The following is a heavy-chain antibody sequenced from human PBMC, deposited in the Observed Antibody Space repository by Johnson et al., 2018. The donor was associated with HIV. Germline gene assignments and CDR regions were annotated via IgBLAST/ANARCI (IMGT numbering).Heavy chain of an antibody. CDR1: GFTFSSYA. J-gene: IGHJ3*02. CDR2: ISGSAYNT. Sequence: VQLVESGGGFVQPGGSLRLSCAASGFTFSSYAMSWVRQAPGKGLEWVSAISGSAYNTYYAESVKGRLSISRDNSKNTVYLQMNSLRAEDTAVYYCARCGSGHNSSGYYYYSGAFDIWGQGTMVTVSS. CDR3: ARCGSGHNSSGYYYYSGAFDI. V-gene: IGHV3-23*04. D-gene: IGHD3-22*01.